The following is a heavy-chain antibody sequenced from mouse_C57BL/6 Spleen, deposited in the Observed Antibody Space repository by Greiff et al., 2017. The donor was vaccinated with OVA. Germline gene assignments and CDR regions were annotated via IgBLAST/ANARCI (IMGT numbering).Heavy chain of an antibody. CDR2: IDPSDSYT. CDR3: AISCVYDGYDFDY. Sequence: QVQLKQPGAELVMPGASVKLSCKASGYTFTSYWMHWVKQRPGQGLEWIGEIDPSDSYTNYNQKFKGRSTLPVDKSSSTAYMQLSSLTSEDSSVCYSAISCVYDGYDFDYWGQGTTLTVSS. D-gene: IGHD1-2*01. V-gene: IGHV1-69*01. CDR1: GYTFTSYW. J-gene: IGHJ2*01.